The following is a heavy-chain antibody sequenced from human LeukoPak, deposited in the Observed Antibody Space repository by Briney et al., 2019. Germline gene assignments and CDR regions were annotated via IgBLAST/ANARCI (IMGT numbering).Heavy chain of an antibody. CDR1: GFTFSGSA. D-gene: IGHD2-2*01. Sequence: GGSLRLSCAASGFTFSGSAMHWVRQASGKRLEWVGRIRSKANSYATAYDASVKGRFTISRDDSKNTAYLQMNSLKTEDTAVYYCTSLVVPAATYGYWGQGTLVTVSS. CDR3: TSLVVPAATYGY. V-gene: IGHV3-73*01. J-gene: IGHJ4*02. CDR2: IRSKANSYAT.